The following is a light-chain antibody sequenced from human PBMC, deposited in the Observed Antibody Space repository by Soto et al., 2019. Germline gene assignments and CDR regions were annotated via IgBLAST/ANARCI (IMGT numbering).Light chain of an antibody. Sequence: DIPMTQSPSTLSTSVGDRVTITCRASQMVNNRLAWYQQKPGEAPKVLIYDASSLKIGVPSRFSGSGSGTDFTLTISSPQPDDYATYYCQQYNSYSLTFGGGTKVEIK. CDR1: QMVNNR. J-gene: IGKJ4*01. CDR2: DAS. CDR3: QQYNSYSLT. V-gene: IGKV1-5*01.